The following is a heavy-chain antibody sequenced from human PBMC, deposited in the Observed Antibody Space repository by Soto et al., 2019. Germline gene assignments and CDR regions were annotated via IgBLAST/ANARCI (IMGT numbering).Heavy chain of an antibody. J-gene: IGHJ4*02. D-gene: IGHD6-19*01. Sequence: ASVKVSCKASGVTFSSYAISWVRQAPLQVLEWMVIINPSCGSTSYAQKFQGRVTMTRDTSTSTVYMELSSLRSEDTAVYYCARDSRIAVAGTLAYWGQGTMVTVSS. V-gene: IGHV1-46*01. CDR2: INPSCGST. CDR1: GVTFSSYA. CDR3: ARDSRIAVAGTLAY.